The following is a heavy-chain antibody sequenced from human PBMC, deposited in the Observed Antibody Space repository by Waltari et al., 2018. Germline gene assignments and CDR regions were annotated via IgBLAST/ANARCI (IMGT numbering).Heavy chain of an antibody. CDR2: IYYSGST. Sequence: QVQLQESGPGLVKPSETLSLTCTVSGGSISSYYWSWIRQPPGKGLEWIGYIYYSGSTNYNPSLKSRVTISVDTSKNQFSLKLSSVTAADTAVYYCARDALHLDDFWSGYSPRGWFDPWGQGTLVTVSS. CDR1: GGSISSYY. D-gene: IGHD3-3*01. J-gene: IGHJ5*02. CDR3: ARDALHLDDFWSGYSPRGWFDP. V-gene: IGHV4-59*01.